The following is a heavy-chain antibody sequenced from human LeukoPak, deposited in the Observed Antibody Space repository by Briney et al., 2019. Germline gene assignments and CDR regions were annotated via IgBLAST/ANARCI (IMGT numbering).Heavy chain of an antibody. D-gene: IGHD7-27*01. Sequence: GGSLRLSCAASGFTFSTYWMSWVRQAPGKGLEWVSAITGSGGSTYYADSVKGRFTISRDNSKNTLYVQMNSLRAEDTAVYYCATERNWVFDYWGQGTLVTVSS. CDR3: ATERNWVFDY. J-gene: IGHJ4*02. CDR2: ITGSGGST. CDR1: GFTFSTYW. V-gene: IGHV3-23*01.